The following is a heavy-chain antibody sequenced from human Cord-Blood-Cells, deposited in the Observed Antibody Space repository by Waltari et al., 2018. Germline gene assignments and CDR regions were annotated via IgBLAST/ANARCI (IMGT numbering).Heavy chain of an antibody. CDR1: GFTFSSYA. D-gene: IGHD3-3*01. J-gene: IGHJ3*02. Sequence: QVQLVESGGGVVQPRRSLRLSCAASGFTFSSYAMHWVRQAPGKGLEWVAVISYDGSNKYYADSVKGRFTIARDNSKNTLYLQMNSLRAEDTAVYYCARENYDFWSGYYDAFDIWGQGTMVTVSS. V-gene: IGHV3-30-3*01. CDR3: ARENYDFWSGYYDAFDI. CDR2: ISYDGSNK.